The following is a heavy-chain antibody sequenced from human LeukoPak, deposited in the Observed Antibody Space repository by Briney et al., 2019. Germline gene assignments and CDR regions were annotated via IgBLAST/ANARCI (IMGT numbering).Heavy chain of an antibody. V-gene: IGHV1-46*01. J-gene: IGHJ6*03. CDR3: ARDTLGYSYGLSNYYYYYMDV. D-gene: IGHD5-18*01. CDR1: GYTFTSYF. Sequence: AASVKVSCKASGYTFTSYFMHWVRQAPGQGLEWMGLINPRGGTTNFPQKFQGRVTITADKSTSTAYMELSSLRSEDTAVYYRARDTLGYSYGLSNYYYYYMDVWGKGTTVTVSS. CDR2: INPRGGTT.